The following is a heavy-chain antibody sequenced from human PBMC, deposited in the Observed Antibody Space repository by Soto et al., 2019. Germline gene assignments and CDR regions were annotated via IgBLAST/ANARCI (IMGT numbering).Heavy chain of an antibody. Sequence: PGGSLRLSCAASGFTFSSYGMHWVRQAPGKGLEWVAVISYDGSNKYYADSVKGRFTISRDNSKNTLYLQMNSLRAEDTAVYYCATEVVTTIYYGMDVWGQGTTVTVSS. CDR2: ISYDGSNK. V-gene: IGHV3-30*03. D-gene: IGHD4-4*01. CDR1: GFTFSSYG. CDR3: ATEVVTTIYYGMDV. J-gene: IGHJ6*02.